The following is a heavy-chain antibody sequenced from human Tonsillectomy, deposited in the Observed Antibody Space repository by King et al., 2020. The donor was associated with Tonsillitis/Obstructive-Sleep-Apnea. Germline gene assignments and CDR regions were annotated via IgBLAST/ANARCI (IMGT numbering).Heavy chain of an antibody. Sequence: QLVQSGAEVKKPGASVKVSCKASGYTFTIYYMHWVRQAPGQGLEWVGIINPSGGGTSYAQKFQGRVTMTRETSTSTVYMELSSLRSEDTAVYYCAREAGYCSSTSCYSHFDYWGQGTLVTVSS. CDR2: INPSGGGT. D-gene: IGHD2-2*01. CDR3: AREAGYCSSTSCYSHFDY. J-gene: IGHJ4*02. V-gene: IGHV1-46*01. CDR1: GYTFTIYY.